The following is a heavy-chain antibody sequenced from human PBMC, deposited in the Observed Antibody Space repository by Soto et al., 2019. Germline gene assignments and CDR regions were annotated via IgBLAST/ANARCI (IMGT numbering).Heavy chain of an antibody. J-gene: IGHJ6*02. V-gene: IGHV3-21*01. Sequence: EVQLVESGGGLVKPGGSLRLSCVASGFTFSGYSINWVRQAPGKGLEWVSYISGPSIYIYYAYSVKGRFTISRDNAKRAVYLQMNSLRAEDTAVYYCARGFRNGFNVWGQGTTVCVSS. CDR1: GFTFSGYS. CDR2: ISGPSIYI. D-gene: IGHD2-8*01. CDR3: ARGFRNGFNV.